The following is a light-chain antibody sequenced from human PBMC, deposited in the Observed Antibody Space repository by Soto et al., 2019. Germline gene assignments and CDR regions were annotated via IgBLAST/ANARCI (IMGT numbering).Light chain of an antibody. CDR1: SSDVGNYNY. CDR3: SSYTSSRNYV. V-gene: IGLV2-14*01. Sequence: QSALTQPASVSGSPGQSITISCTGTSSDVGNYNYVSWYQQHPAKAPKLMIFEVSNRPSGISSRFSGSKSGNTASLTISGLQAEDEADYYCSSYTSSRNYVFGTGT. CDR2: EVS. J-gene: IGLJ1*01.